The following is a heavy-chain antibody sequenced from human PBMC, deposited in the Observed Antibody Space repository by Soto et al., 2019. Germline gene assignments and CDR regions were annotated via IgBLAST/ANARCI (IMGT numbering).Heavy chain of an antibody. CDR3: AKRHYYGSGSFALAT. Sequence: EVQLLESGGGLVQPGGSLRLSCAGSGFTFSSNAMSWVRQAPGKGLEWVSSVSGDGYASDYADSVKGRFTVSRHNSKNTLYLQMNSLRAEDTAVYYCAKRHYYGSGSFALATWGQGTLVTVSS. D-gene: IGHD3-10*01. V-gene: IGHV3-23*01. CDR1: GFTFSSNA. CDR2: VSGDGYAS. J-gene: IGHJ4*03.